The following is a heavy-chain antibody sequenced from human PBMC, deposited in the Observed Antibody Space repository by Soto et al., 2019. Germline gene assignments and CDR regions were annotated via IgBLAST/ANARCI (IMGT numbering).Heavy chain of an antibody. D-gene: IGHD2-21*01. V-gene: IGHV1-18*01. CDR2: ISGHSGGT. J-gene: IGHJ6*02. CDR3: ANDGGHGARMHICGMDV. Sequence: QLQLVQSGVELKKPGASVRVSCKASGYPFTKYGINWVRQAPGQGLEWMGWISGHSGGTKYGPKFRDRIPMVTDTSSKTAYMELRSLRSDDTAVYYCANDGGHGARMHICGMDVWGQGTTVTVSS. CDR1: GYPFTKYG.